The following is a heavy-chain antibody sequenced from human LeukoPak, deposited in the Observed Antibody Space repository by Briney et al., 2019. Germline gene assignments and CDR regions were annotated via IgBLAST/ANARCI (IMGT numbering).Heavy chain of an antibody. CDR2: IRQDGSEK. J-gene: IGHJ6*02. CDR3: AKDISNCSSTSCFYYYYGMDV. V-gene: IGHV3-7*03. D-gene: IGHD2-2*01. CDR1: GFTFSNYW. Sequence: GGSLRLSCAASGFTFSNYWMSWVRQAPGKGLEWVANIRQDGSEKYYVDSMRGRFTISRDNAKNSLYLQMNSLRAEDTALYYCAKDISNCSSTSCFYYYYGMDVWGQGTTVTVSS.